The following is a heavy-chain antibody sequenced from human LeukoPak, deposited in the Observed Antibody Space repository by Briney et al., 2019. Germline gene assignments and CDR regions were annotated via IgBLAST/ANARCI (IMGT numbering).Heavy chain of an antibody. CDR1: GFTFSSYA. D-gene: IGHD3-22*01. CDR3: AKGTGAGSGYYYYYYYMDV. Sequence: EGSLRLSCAASGFTFSSYATSWVRQAPGKGLEWISAISGSGGSTYYADSVKGRFTIARDNSKNTLYLQTNSLRAEDTAVYYCAKGTGAGSGYYYYYYYMDVWGKGTTVTVSS. J-gene: IGHJ6*03. V-gene: IGHV3-23*01. CDR2: ISGSGGST.